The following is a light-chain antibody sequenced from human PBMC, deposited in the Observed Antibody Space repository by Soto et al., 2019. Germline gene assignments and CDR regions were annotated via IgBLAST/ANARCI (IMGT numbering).Light chain of an antibody. J-gene: IGKJ2*01. CDR2: GAS. CDR1: QSVSSN. CDR3: QQYNNWPYT. Sequence: EIVMTQSPATLSVSPGERATLSCRASQSVSSNLAWYQQKPGQAPRLLIYGASTRATGIPARFSCSGSGTEFTLTISSLQSGDFAVYYCQQYNNWPYTFGQGTKLEIK. V-gene: IGKV3-15*01.